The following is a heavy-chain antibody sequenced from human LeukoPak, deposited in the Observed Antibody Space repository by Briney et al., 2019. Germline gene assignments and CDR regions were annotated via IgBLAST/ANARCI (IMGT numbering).Heavy chain of an antibody. CDR2: IYHSGST. CDR3: ARDILHYGILTGSGGMGYMDV. D-gene: IGHD3-9*01. J-gene: IGHJ6*04. CDR1: GYSISSGYY. Sequence: PSETLSLTCAVSGYSISSGYYWGWIRQPPGKGLEWIGSIYHSGSTYYNPSLKSRVTISVDTSKNQFSLKLSSVTAADTAVYYCARDILHYGILTGSGGMGYMDVWGKGTTVTVSS. V-gene: IGHV4-38-2*02.